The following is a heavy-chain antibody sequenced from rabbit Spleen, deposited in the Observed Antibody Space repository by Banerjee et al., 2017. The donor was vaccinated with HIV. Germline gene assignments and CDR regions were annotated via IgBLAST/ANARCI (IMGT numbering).Heavy chain of an antibody. CDR3: ARDTGTSFSTYGMDL. CDR1: GFSFSSCYD. D-gene: IGHD7-1*01. V-gene: IGHV1S40*01. Sequence: QQLVEAGGGLIKPGASLTLTCKASGFSFSSCYDICWGRQAPGKGLEWIAFIYTGNSKTYYASWAKGRFTISKTSSTTVTLQMTSLTVADTATYFCARDTGTSFSTYGMDLWGQGTLVTVS. J-gene: IGHJ6*01. CDR2: IYTGNSKT.